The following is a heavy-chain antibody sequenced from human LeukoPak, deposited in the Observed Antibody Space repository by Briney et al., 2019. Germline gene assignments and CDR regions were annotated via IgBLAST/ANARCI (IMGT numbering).Heavy chain of an antibody. D-gene: IGHD2-15*01. CDR2: MNPNSGNT. Sequence: GASVKVSCKASGYTFTSYDINWVRQATGQGLEWMGWMNPNSGNTGYAQKFQGRVTMTRNTSISTAYMELSSLRSEDTAVYYCARGEVAALLDAFDNWGQGTMVTVSS. CDR1: GYTFTSYD. V-gene: IGHV1-8*01. J-gene: IGHJ3*02. CDR3: ARGEVAALLDAFDN.